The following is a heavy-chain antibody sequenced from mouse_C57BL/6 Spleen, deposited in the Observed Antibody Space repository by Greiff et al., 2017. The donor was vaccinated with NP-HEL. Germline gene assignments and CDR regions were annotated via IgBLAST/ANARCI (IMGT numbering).Heavy chain of an antibody. CDR2: IDPETGGT. CDR3: TRDRSNYPYYYAMDY. D-gene: IGHD2-5*01. V-gene: IGHV1-15*01. J-gene: IGHJ4*01. Sequence: QVQLKESGAELVRPGASVTLSCKASGYTFTDYEMHWVKQTPVHGLEWIGAIDPETGGTAYNQKFKGKAILTADKSSSTAYMELRSLTSEDSAVYYCTRDRSNYPYYYAMDYWGQGTSVTVSS. CDR1: GYTFTDYE.